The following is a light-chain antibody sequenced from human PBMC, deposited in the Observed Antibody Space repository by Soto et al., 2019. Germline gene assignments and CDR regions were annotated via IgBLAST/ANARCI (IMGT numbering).Light chain of an antibody. CDR3: QQVKGYPRT. CDR1: KSISNW. Sequence: GDRVTIPCRASKSISNWLAWYXQKXGEXXKXXXYDASSLGSGVPSRFSGSGSGTEFILTIDSLQPEDFATYYCQQVKGYPRTFGGGTKVDI. V-gene: IGKV1-5*01. J-gene: IGKJ4*02. CDR2: DAS.